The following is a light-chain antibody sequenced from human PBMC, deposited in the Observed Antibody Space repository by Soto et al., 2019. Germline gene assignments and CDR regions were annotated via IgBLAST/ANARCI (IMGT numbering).Light chain of an antibody. V-gene: IGKV1-5*01. Sequence: DIQMTQSPSTLSASVGDRVIITCRASPSISSWLAWYQQKPGKAPKLLIYDASTLESGVPSRFSGSGSGTEFTLSISSLQPDDFATYYCQQYTIYTWTFGQGTKVEIK. J-gene: IGKJ1*01. CDR2: DAS. CDR1: PSISSW. CDR3: QQYTIYTWT.